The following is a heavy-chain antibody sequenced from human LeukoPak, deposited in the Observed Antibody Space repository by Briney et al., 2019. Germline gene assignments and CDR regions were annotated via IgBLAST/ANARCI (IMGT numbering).Heavy chain of an antibody. CDR2: INAGNGNT. V-gene: IGHV1-3*01. J-gene: IGHJ4*02. D-gene: IGHD6-6*01. CDR3: ARDQEIAARPVFGY. Sequence: GASVKVSCKASGYTFTSYAMHWVRQAPGQRLEWMGWINAGNGNTKYSQKFQGRVTMTRNTSISTAYMELSSLRSEDTAVYYCARDQEIAARPVFGYWGQGTLVTVSS. CDR1: GYTFTSYA.